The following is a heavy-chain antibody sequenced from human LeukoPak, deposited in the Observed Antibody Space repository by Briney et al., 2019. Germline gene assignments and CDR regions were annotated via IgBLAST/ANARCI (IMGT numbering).Heavy chain of an antibody. V-gene: IGHV3-74*01. CDR2: INTDGSST. J-gene: IGHJ5*02. D-gene: IGHD6-13*01. CDR1: GFTFSSYW. CDR3: STPGIRDQYVFDL. Sequence: GGSLRLSCVVSGFTFSSYWMHWVRQAPGKGLVWVSRINTDGSSTNSADSVKGRFTISRNNVKNTVYLQMNSLRAEDTAVYYFSTPGIRDQYVFDLWGEGTQVADSS.